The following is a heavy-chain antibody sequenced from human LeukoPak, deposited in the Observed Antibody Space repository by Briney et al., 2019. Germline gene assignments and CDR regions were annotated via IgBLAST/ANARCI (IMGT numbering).Heavy chain of an antibody. J-gene: IGHJ5*02. Sequence: ASVKVSCKASGYTFTGYYMHWVRQAPGQGLEWMGWINPNSGGTNYAQKFQGRVTMTRDTSISTAYMELSRLRSDDTAAYYCARADIVVVPAAFNWFDPWGQGTLVTVSS. V-gene: IGHV1-2*02. CDR1: GYTFTGYY. CDR3: ARADIVVVPAAFNWFDP. CDR2: INPNSGGT. D-gene: IGHD2-2*01.